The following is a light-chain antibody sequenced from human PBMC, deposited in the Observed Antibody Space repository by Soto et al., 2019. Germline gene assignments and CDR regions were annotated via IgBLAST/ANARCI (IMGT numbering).Light chain of an antibody. CDR3: LLSYSGARPHVV. CDR2: DTS. V-gene: IGLV7-46*01. Sequence: QSVVTQEPSLTVSPGGTVTLTCGSSTGAVTSGHYPYWFQQKPGQAPRTLIYDTSNKHSWTPARFSGSLLGGKAALTLSGAQPEDVAEYYCLLSYSGARPHVVFGGGTKVTVL. J-gene: IGLJ2*01. CDR1: TGAVTSGHY.